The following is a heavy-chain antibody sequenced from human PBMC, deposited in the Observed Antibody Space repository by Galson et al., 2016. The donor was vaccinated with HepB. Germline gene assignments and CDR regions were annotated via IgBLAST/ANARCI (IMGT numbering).Heavy chain of an antibody. CDR2: TSPNGAYT. Sequence: SLRLSCAASGFTFSNYAIHWVRQAPGKGLEIVSATSPNGAYTYYAEFVKGRFTVSRDNSRNTLFLQMTSLRLEDTGVYYCARFKPEREMPTIPVGSLDYWGLGTLVTISS. CDR3: ARFKPEREMPTIPVGSLDY. V-gene: IGHV3-64*04. D-gene: IGHD5-24*01. CDR1: GFTFSNYA. J-gene: IGHJ4*02.